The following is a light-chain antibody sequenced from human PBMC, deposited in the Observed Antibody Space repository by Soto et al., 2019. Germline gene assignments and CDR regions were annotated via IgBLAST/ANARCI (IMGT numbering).Light chain of an antibody. J-gene: IGLJ1*01. CDR3: AAWDDRLDVYV. V-gene: IGLV1-44*01. Sequence: QSVLTQPPSASGTPGQWVTISCSGSSSNIGSNTGNWYQQLPGTAPKLLIYSNNQRPSGVPGRFSGSKSGASASLSISGLQSEDEADYYCAAWDDRLDVYVFGTGTKLTVL. CDR2: SNN. CDR1: SSNIGSNT.